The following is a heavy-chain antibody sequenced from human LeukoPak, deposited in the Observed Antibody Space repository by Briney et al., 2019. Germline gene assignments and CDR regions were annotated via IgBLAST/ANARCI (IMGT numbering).Heavy chain of an antibody. Sequence: GGSLRLSCAASGFTFSRYWMYWVRHAPGKGLVWVSRINRAAIGSTYADSVKGRFSVSRDNAKNTLYLEMNGLRAEDTAVYFCAREQNGDYVSDYYYYAMDVWGKGTTVTVSS. CDR2: INRAAIGS. CDR3: AREQNGDYVSDYYYYAMDV. D-gene: IGHD4-17*01. CDR1: GFTFSRYW. J-gene: IGHJ6*04. V-gene: IGHV3-74*01.